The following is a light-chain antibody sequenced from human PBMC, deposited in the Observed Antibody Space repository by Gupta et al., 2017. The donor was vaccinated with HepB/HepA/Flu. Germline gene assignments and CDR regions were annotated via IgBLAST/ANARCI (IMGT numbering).Light chain of an antibody. Sequence: DIQMTQSPSTLSASVGDRVTITCRASQSISNWLAWYQQKPGKAPKFLIYKASSLASGVPSMFSGSSSGNEFPLTISRLQHDDFATYYCQHDNYSLWTFGQGTKVEIK. CDR1: QSISNW. J-gene: IGKJ1*01. CDR3: QHDNYSLWT. CDR2: KAS. V-gene: IGKV1-5*03.